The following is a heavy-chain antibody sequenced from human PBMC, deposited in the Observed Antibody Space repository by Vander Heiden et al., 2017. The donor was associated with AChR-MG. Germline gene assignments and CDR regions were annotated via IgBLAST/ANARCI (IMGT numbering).Heavy chain of an antibody. V-gene: IGHV4-34*01. Sequence: QLQLQPSGAGLLKPSETLSPTCAGHGGSFSGYYWSGIRQPPGKGLEWIGEIKHSGSTNDNPSLKSRVTISVDTSKNQFSLKLSSVTAADTAVYYCARIMVPAAPRKWFDPWGQGTLVTVSS. CDR1: GGSFSGYY. D-gene: IGHD2-2*01. J-gene: IGHJ5*02. CDR3: ARIMVPAAPRKWFDP. CDR2: IKHSGST.